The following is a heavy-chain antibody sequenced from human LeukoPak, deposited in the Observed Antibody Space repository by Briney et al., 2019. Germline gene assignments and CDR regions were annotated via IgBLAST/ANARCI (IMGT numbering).Heavy chain of an antibody. CDR1: GFTFSSYA. Sequence: GRSLRLSCAASGFTFSSYAMHWVRQAPGKGLEWVAVISYDGSNKYYADSVKGRFTISRDNAKNSLYLQMNSLRAEDTAVYYCAKVRDRRDGFNFYFYYYMDVWGKGTTVTVS. D-gene: IGHD5-24*01. V-gene: IGHV3-30*04. CDR2: ISYDGSNK. CDR3: AKVRDRRDGFNFYFYYYMDV. J-gene: IGHJ6*03.